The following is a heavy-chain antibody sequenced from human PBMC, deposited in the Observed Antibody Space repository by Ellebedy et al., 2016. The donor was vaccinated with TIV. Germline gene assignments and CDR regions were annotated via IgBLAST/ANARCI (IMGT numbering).Heavy chain of an antibody. J-gene: IGHJ4*02. CDR1: GFTFSSYT. Sequence: GESLKISCVASGFTFSSYTMTWVRQAPGRGLEWVSAIRSNNGDTHYADSVKGRFTISRDNSNNTVYLQMNSLRVEDTAVYSWSRDRHWVGGRYYSVWGQGTLVTVSS. V-gene: IGHV3-23*01. CDR2: IRSNNGDT. CDR3: SRDRHWVGGRYYSV. D-gene: IGHD2-15*01.